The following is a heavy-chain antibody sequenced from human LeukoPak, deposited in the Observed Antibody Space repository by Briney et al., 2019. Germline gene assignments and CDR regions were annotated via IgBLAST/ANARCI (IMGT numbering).Heavy chain of an antibody. CDR3: ARPRGSYHILSEPGY. J-gene: IGHJ4*02. D-gene: IGHD1-26*01. Sequence: ASVKVSCKASGYTFTGYYMHWVRLAPGQGLEWMGWINPNSGGTNYAQKFQGRVTSTRDTFISTTYMELSSLRFDDTAFYYCARPRGSYHILSEPGYWGQGTLVTVSS. CDR2: INPNSGGT. CDR1: GYTFTGYY. V-gene: IGHV1-2*02.